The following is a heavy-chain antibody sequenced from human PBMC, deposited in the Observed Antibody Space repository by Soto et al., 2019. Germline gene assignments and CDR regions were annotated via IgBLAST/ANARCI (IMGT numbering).Heavy chain of an antibody. V-gene: IGHV3-64D*08. D-gene: IGHD2-15*01. Sequence: GVSLRLSCSASGCTFSSYAMHWVRQAPGKGLEYVSAISSNGGSTYYADSVKGRFTISRDNSKNTLYLQMSSLRAEDTAVYYCVKEDYCSGGSCYQFYYYYGMDVWGQGTTVTVSS. CDR2: ISSNGGST. CDR1: GCTFSSYA. J-gene: IGHJ6*02. CDR3: VKEDYCSGGSCYQFYYYYGMDV.